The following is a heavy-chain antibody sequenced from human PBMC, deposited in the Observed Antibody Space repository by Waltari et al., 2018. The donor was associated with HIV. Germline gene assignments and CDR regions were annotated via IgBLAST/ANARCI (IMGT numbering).Heavy chain of an antibody. Sequence: QVQLVQSGAEVKKPGASVKVSCKASGYTFTSYDINWVRQATGQGLEWMGWTPPPRDNTGYAQNCQGRVTMIRHTSISTAYMELSSLRSEDTAVYYCASTGYYFDSSGYPRYFDYWGQGTLVTVSS. J-gene: IGHJ4*02. CDR3: ASTGYYFDSSGYPRYFDY. CDR2: TPPPRDNT. V-gene: IGHV1-8*01. CDR1: GYTFTSYD. D-gene: IGHD3-22*01.